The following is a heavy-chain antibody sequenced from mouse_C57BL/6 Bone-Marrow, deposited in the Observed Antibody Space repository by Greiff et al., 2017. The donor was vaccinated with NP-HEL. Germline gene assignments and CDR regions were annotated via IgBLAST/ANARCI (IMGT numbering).Heavy chain of an antibody. J-gene: IGHJ2*01. Sequence: EVQLQQSGAELVRPGASVKLSCTASGFNIKDDYMHWVKQRPEQGLEWIGWIDPENGDTESASKFQGKATITADTSSNTAYLQLSSLTSEDTAVYYCTTSKKVVADYWGQGTTLTVSS. CDR3: TTSKKVVADY. V-gene: IGHV14-4*01. D-gene: IGHD1-1*01. CDR1: GFNIKDDY. CDR2: IDPENGDT.